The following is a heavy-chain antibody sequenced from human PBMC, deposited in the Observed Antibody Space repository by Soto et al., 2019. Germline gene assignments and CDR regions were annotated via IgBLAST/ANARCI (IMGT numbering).Heavy chain of an antibody. CDR3: ARSQGSSTSLEIYYYYYYGMDV. D-gene: IGHD2-2*01. J-gene: IGHJ6*02. Sequence: QVQLVQSGAEVKKPGSSVKVSCKASGGTFSSDAISWVRQAPGQGLEWMGGIIPISGTANYAKKFQGRVTITADEATSTAYMELSSLRSEDTAVYYCARSQGSSTSLEIYYYYYYGMDVWGQGTTVTVSS. CDR2: IIPISGTA. V-gene: IGHV1-69*01. CDR1: GGTFSSDA.